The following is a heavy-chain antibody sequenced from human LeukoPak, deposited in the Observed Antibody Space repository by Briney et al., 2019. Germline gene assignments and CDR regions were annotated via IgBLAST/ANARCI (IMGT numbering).Heavy chain of an antibody. CDR1: GFTFSSSG. J-gene: IGHJ4*02. CDR3: AKDLNYGFDY. CDR2: ISNDEIST. V-gene: IGHV3-30*18. Sequence: GGSLRLSCAASGFTFSSSGMHWVRQAPGKGLEWVAVISNDEISTYYADSVQGRFTISRDNSKNTLYLQMNSLRAEDTAVYYCAKDLNYGFDYWGQGTLVTVSS. D-gene: IGHD4-11*01.